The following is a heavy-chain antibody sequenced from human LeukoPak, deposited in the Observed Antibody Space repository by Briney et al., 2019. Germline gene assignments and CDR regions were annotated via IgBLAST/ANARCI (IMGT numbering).Heavy chain of an antibody. CDR1: GFTFSDYY. Sequence: GGSLRLSRAASGFTFSDYYMSWIRQAPGKGLEWVSYISSSSSYTNYADSVKGRFTISRDNAKNSLYLQMNSLRAEDTAVYYCARESVLGGDYWGQGTLVTVSS. CDR3: ARESVLGGDY. D-gene: IGHD3-16*01. J-gene: IGHJ4*02. V-gene: IGHV3-11*06. CDR2: ISSSSSYT.